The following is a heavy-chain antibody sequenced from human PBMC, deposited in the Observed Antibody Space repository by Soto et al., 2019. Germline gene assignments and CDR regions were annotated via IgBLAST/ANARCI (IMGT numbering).Heavy chain of an antibody. CDR3: ARLGAMAPEFHFDY. J-gene: IGHJ4*02. V-gene: IGHV4-38-2*01. D-gene: IGHD1-26*01. CDR2: LYHIGTT. CDR1: DYSISSGYY. Sequence: SETLSLTCAVSDYSISSGYYWGWIRQTPGGGLEWIGSLYHIGTTYYNPSLRSRATISVDTSKNQFSLQLSSVTAADTAVYYCARLGAMAPEFHFDYWGPGTLVTVSS.